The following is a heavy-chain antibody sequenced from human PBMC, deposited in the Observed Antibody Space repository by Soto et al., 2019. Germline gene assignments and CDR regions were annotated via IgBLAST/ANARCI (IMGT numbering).Heavy chain of an antibody. J-gene: IGHJ4*02. V-gene: IGHV1-69*01. D-gene: IGHD1-20*01. CDR3: ARGYSTGYFDY. CDR1: GGTFSNYY. Sequence: QVQLVQSGAEVKKPGSSMKVSCKTSGGTFSNYYISWVRQAPGQGLEWMGDIIPMFDTPKYAQKFHGRVTITADESTSEASMELSSLRAEDTAVYYCARGYSTGYFDYWGQGTLITVSS. CDR2: IIPMFDTP.